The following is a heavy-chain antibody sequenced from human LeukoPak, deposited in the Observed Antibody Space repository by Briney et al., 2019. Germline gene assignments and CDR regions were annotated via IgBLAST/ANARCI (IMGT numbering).Heavy chain of an antibody. CDR1: GFAFNSYE. Sequence: PGGSLRLSCIASGFAFNSYEMNWVRQAPGKGLEWVSYISSSGSIKHYAHSVKGRFTISRDNAKNSLYLQMNSLRAEDTAVYYCARARYTSGWETLDYWGQGTLVTVSS. CDR2: ISSSGSIK. J-gene: IGHJ4*02. V-gene: IGHV3-48*03. D-gene: IGHD6-19*01. CDR3: ARARYTSGWETLDY.